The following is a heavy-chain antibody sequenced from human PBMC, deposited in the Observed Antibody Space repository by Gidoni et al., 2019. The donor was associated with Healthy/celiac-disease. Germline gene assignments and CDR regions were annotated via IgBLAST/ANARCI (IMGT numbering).Heavy chain of an antibody. CDR1: GGSISSSSYY. CDR2: IYYSGGS. V-gene: IGHV4-39*01. J-gene: IGHJ5*02. Sequence: QLQLQESGPGLVKPSDTLSLTCTVSGGSISSSSYYWGWIRQHPGKGLEWIGSIYYSGGSYYNPSLKSRFSISVDTSNNQFSLKLSSVTAADAAVYYCVRHELWFGELLFWFDPWGQGTLVTVSS. D-gene: IGHD3-10*01. CDR3: VRHELWFGELLFWFDP.